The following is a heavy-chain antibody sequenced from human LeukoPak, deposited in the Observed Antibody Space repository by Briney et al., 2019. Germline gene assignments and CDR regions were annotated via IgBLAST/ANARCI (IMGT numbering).Heavy chain of an antibody. Sequence: ASVKVSCKASGYTFTGYYMHWVRQAPGQGLEWMGWINPNSGGTNYAQKFQGRVTMTRDTSISTAYMELGRLRSDDTAVYYCAREKVGITMVRRNDYYYMDVWGKGTTVTISS. CDR1: GYTFTGYY. CDR3: AREKVGITMVRRNDYYYMDV. J-gene: IGHJ6*03. CDR2: INPNSGGT. V-gene: IGHV1-2*02. D-gene: IGHD3-10*01.